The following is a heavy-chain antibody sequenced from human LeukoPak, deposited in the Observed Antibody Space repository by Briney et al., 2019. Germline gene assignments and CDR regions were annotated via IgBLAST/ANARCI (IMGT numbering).Heavy chain of an antibody. J-gene: IGHJ4*02. V-gene: IGHV3-30*04. CDR1: GFTFSSHA. CDR2: ISYDGSKK. Sequence: GRSLRLSCAASGFTFSSHAMHWVRQAPGKGLEWVAVISYDGSKKYYADSVKGRFTISRDNAKNSLYLQMNSLRAEDTAVYYCARRKTSGSYEKYYFDYWGQGALVTVSS. D-gene: IGHD1-26*01. CDR3: ARRKTSGSYEKYYFDY.